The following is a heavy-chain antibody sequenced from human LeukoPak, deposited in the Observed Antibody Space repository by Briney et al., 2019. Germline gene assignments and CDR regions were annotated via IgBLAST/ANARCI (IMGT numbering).Heavy chain of an antibody. CDR1: GYTFTGYY. CDR2: INPNSGGT. D-gene: IGHD2-2*01. J-gene: IGHJ3*02. Sequence: ASVKVSCKASGYTFTGYYMHWVRQAPGQGLEWMGRINPNSGGTNYAQKVQGRVTMTRDTSISTAYMELSRLRSDDTAVYYCASFRDIVVVPAAIESFDIWGQGTMVTVSS. V-gene: IGHV1-2*06. CDR3: ASFRDIVVVPAAIESFDI.